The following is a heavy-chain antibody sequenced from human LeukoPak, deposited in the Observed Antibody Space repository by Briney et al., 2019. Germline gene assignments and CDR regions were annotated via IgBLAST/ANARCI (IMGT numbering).Heavy chain of an antibody. D-gene: IGHD3-10*01. Sequence: GGSLRLSCAASGFTFSSYIMNWVRQAPGKGLEWVSYISIVNSTIYYADSVKRRFPISRHNAKTSLYLQMNSLRDEDTAVYYCARDFYGSGSYYFDYWGQGTLVTVSS. CDR1: GFTFSSYI. V-gene: IGHV3-48*02. J-gene: IGHJ4*02. CDR3: ARDFYGSGSYYFDY. CDR2: ISIVNSTI.